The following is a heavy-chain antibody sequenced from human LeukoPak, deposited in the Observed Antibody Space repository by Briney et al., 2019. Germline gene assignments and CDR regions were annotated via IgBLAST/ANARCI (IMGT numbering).Heavy chain of an antibody. CDR3: AKPPSDSSGYAEYFVY. CDR2: IRYDGSNK. V-gene: IGHV3-30*02. Sequence: GGSLRLSCAASGFTFSSYGMHWVRQAPGKGLEWVAFIRYDGSNKYYADSVKGRFTISRDNSKNTLYVQMNSLRAEDTAMYYCAKPPSDSSGYAEYFVYWGQGTLVTVSS. J-gene: IGHJ4*02. D-gene: IGHD3-22*01. CDR1: GFTFSSYG.